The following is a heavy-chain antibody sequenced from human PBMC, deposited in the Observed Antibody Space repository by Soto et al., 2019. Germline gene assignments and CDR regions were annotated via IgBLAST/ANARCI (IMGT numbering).Heavy chain of an antibody. Sequence: QVQLVESGGGVVQPGRSLRLSCAASGFTFSSYAMHWVRQAPGKGLEWVAVISYDGSNKDYADSVKGRLTISRDNSKNPLYLQMNSLRAEDTAVYYCARDQDTAMARQRSYYYYYGMDVWGQGTTVTVSS. J-gene: IGHJ6*02. CDR1: GFTFSSYA. V-gene: IGHV3-30-3*01. CDR2: ISYDGSNK. D-gene: IGHD5-18*01. CDR3: ARDQDTAMARQRSYYYYYGMDV.